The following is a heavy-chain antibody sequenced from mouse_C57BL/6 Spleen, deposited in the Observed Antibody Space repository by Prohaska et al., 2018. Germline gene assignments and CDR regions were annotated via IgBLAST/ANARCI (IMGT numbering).Heavy chain of an antibody. CDR2: IHPNSGST. CDR1: GYTFTSYW. D-gene: IGHD2-12*01. Sequence: QFQLQQPGAELVKPGASVKLSCKASGYTFTSYWMHWVKQRPGQGLEWIGMIHPNSGSTNYNEKFKSKATLTVDKSSSTAYMQLSSLTSEDSAVYYCARSDSRGYFDVWGTGTTVTVSS. V-gene: IGHV1-64*01. J-gene: IGHJ1*03. CDR3: ARSDSRGYFDV.